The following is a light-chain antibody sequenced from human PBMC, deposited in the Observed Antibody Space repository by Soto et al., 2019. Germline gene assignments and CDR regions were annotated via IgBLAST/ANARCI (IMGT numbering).Light chain of an antibody. J-gene: IGKJ1*01. CDR2: KAS. V-gene: IGKV1-5*03. CDR1: QSISSW. CDR3: QQFNNYPWT. Sequence: DTQMTQSPSTLSASVGDRVTITCRASQSISSWLAWYQQKPGKAPKLLIYKASSLESGVPSRFSGSGSGTEFTLAISSLQPDDFATYYCQQFNNYPWTFGQGTKV.